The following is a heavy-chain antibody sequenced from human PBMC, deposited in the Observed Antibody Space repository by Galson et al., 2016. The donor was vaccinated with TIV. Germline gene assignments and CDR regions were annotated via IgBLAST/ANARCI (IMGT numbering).Heavy chain of an antibody. J-gene: IGHJ4*02. Sequence: SVKVSCKATGYTFTGYYIHWVRQAPGHGLEWMGWINPNGGGTLYALRYQDRVTMTRDTSISTAFMELSSLRSADTAVYFCASGVLTDLHYWGQGALVTVTS. V-gene: IGHV1-2*02. CDR3: ASGVLTDLHY. CDR1: GYTFTGYY. D-gene: IGHD1-20*01. CDR2: INPNGGGT.